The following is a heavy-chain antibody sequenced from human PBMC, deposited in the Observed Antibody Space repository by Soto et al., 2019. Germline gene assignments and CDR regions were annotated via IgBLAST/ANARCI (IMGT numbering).Heavy chain of an antibody. CDR2: VSHDGSNT. D-gene: IGHD1-26*01. J-gene: IGHJ4*02. CDR3: AKEGWLRGSYYISSSYYFDY. Sequence: GGSQSLSSSASGFTFSNYSRHWVRPAQGKGLEWVAVVSHDGSNTYYADSVKGRFTISRDNSKNTLYLQMNSLRAEDTSVYYCAKEGWLRGSYYISSSYYFDYWGQGTLVTVSS. CDR1: GFTFSNYS. V-gene: IGHV3-30*18.